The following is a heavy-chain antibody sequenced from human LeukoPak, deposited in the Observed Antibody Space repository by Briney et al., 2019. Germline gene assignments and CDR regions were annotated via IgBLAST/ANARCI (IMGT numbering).Heavy chain of an antibody. CDR1: GDSVSRNSAA. V-gene: IGHV6-1*01. Sequence: SQTLSLTCAISGDSVSRNSAAWNWIRQSPSRGLEWLGRTYYRSKWYNDFAVSVKSRITINPDTSKNQFSLQLNSVIPEDTAVYYCARDSFFYDILTGYAPQNWFDPWGQGTLVTVSS. CDR3: ARDSFFYDILTGYAPQNWFDP. CDR2: TYYRSKWYN. D-gene: IGHD3-9*01. J-gene: IGHJ5*02.